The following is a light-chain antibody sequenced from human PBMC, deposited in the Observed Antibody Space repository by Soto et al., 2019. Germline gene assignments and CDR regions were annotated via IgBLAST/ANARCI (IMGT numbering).Light chain of an antibody. CDR2: AAS. J-gene: IGKJ4*01. Sequence: EIVLTQSPGTLSLSPGEGATLSCRSSQTVSSSYFAWYQQKPGQAPRLIIYAASTRATGVSARFSGSGSGTECTITISSLQSEDVAMYYCQYYNNWLATLGGGTKVDIK. CDR3: QYYNNWLAT. CDR1: QTVSSSY. V-gene: IGKV3-15*01.